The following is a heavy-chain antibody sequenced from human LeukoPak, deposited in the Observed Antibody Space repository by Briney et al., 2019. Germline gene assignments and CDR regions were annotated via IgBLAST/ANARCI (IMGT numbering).Heavy chain of an antibody. CDR2: ISAYNGNT. CDR1: GYTFTSYG. J-gene: IGHJ4*02. D-gene: IGHD6-13*01. V-gene: IGHV1-18*01. Sequence: ASVKVSCKASGYTFTSYGISWVRQAPGQGLEWMGWISAYNGNTNYAQKLQGRVTMTTDTSTSTAYLQWSSLKASDTAMYYCATHSSSWPNIDYWGQGTLVTVSS. CDR3: ATHSSSWPNIDY.